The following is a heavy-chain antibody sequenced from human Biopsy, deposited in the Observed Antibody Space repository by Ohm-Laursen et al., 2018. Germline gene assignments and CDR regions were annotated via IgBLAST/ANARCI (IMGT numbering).Heavy chain of an antibody. Sequence: SETLSLTCTVSGGSISGYHWSWIRKSPGQGLEWLAYISYTGGITSNPSLNGRATTSLDTSKNQFSLRLIFVTDADTAVYYRARMPHFDYWGQGILVTVSS. CDR2: ISYTGGI. D-gene: IGHD2-2*01. CDR3: ARMPHFDY. J-gene: IGHJ4*02. CDR1: GGSISGYH. V-gene: IGHV4-59*01.